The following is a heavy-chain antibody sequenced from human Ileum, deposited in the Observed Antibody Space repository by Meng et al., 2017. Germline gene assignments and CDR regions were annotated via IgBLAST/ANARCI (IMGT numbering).Heavy chain of an antibody. CDR3: ARPAVTTALGGFDY. CDR1: GDSIRYSSYY. V-gene: IGHV4-39*01. Sequence: QLQLQESGPGLVKPSETLPLTCAVSGDSIRYSSYYWGWVRQPPGQGLEWFGSIYYNGNTYYSPSLKSRASISVDTFKNQFSLKLSSVTAADTAVYYCARPAVTTALGGFDYWGQGTLVTVSS. CDR2: IYYNGNT. D-gene: IGHD3-16*01. J-gene: IGHJ4*02.